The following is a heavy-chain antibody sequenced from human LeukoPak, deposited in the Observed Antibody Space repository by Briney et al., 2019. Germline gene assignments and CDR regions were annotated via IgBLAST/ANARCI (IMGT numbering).Heavy chain of an antibody. CDR3: ARGRGTSGTNRDFYYYYYMDV. Sequence: ASVKVSCKASGYIFTDYAIHWLRQAPGQRPEWMGWMDAGNGNTKYSQKFQGRITLIRDTSAATAYMELSSLRHDDLAVYYCARGRGTSGTNRDFYYYYYMDVWGKGTTVTVSS. J-gene: IGHJ6*03. CDR1: GYIFTDYA. V-gene: IGHV1-3*01. CDR2: MDAGNGNT. D-gene: IGHD2-2*01.